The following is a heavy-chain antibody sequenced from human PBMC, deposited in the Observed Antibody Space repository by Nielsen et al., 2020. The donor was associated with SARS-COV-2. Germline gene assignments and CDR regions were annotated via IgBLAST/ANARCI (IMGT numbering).Heavy chain of an antibody. J-gene: IGHJ4*02. V-gene: IGHV3-30*04. D-gene: IGHD3-16*01. CDR1: GFTFSSYA. Sequence: GESLKISCAASGFTFSSYAMHWVRQAPGKGLEWVTVISYDGSNKYYADSVKGRFTISRDNAKNSLYLQMNSLRAEDTAVYYCAREGATNFDYWGQGTLVTVSS. CDR3: AREGATNFDY. CDR2: ISYDGSNK.